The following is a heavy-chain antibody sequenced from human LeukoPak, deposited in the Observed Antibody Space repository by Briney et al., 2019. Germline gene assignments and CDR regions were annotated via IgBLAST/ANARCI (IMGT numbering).Heavy chain of an antibody. D-gene: IGHD2-2*01. J-gene: IGHJ4*02. CDR3: ARHVRYCSGTCLQYFDY. CDR1: GVSISSSSYY. Sequence: SETLSLTCTVSGVSISSSSYYWGQIRKPPGKGLEWIGSIYYSGSTYYNPSLKSRVTISVDTSKNQFSLKLSSVTAADTAVYYCARHVRYCSGTCLQYFDYWGQGTLVTVSS. V-gene: IGHV4-39*01. CDR2: IYYSGST.